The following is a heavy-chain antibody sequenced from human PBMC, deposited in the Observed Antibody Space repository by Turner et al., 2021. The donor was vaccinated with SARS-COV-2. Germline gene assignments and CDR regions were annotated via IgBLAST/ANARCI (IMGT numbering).Heavy chain of an antibody. V-gene: IGHV4-39*01. Sequence: LQLQESGSGLVTPSETLSLPCTVSGGSISSSSYYWGWIRQPPGKGLEWIGSIYYSGSTYYNPSLKSRVTISVDTSKNQFSLKLSSVTAADTAVYYCATSTVAGTELNYYGMDVWGQGTTVTVSS. CDR3: ATSTVAGTELNYYGMDV. CDR1: GGSISSSSYY. J-gene: IGHJ6*02. D-gene: IGHD6-13*01. CDR2: IYYSGST.